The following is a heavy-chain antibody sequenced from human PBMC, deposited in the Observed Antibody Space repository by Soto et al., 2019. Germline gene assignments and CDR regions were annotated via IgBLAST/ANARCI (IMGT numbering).Heavy chain of an antibody. J-gene: IGHJ4*02. CDR1: GGTFSSYA. Sequence: QVQLVQSGAEVKKPGSSVKVSCKASGGTFSSYAISWVRQAPGQGPEWMGVIVPVFGTASYAQKFQGRVTITADKSTSTAYMEMSSLRSEDTAVYYCARATYRGSYYGGYWGQGTLVTVSS. CDR2: IVPVFGTA. CDR3: ARATYRGSYYGGY. D-gene: IGHD1-26*01. V-gene: IGHV1-69*06.